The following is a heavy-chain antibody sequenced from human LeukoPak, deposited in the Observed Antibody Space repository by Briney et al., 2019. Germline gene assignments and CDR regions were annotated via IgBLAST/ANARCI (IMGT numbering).Heavy chain of an antibody. V-gene: IGHV4-59*01. CDR2: IYYSGCT. J-gene: IGHJ4*02. D-gene: IGHD4-17*01. CDR3: ARALYGDYVYYFDY. CDR1: GGSISSYY. Sequence: PSETLSLTCTVSGGSISSYYWSWIGQPPGKGLEWIGYIYYSGCTNYNPSLKSRVTISVDTSKNQFSLKLSSVTAADTAVYYCARALYGDYVYYFDYWGQGTLVTVSS.